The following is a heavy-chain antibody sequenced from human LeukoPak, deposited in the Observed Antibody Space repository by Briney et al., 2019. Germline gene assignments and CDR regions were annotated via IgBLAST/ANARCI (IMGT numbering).Heavy chain of an antibody. Sequence: SETLSLTCTVSGVSISSYYWSWIRQPAGKGLEWIGRIYTSGSTNYNPSLKSRVTISVDTSKNQFSLKTAADTAVYYCARGAYYYGSGSPTPFDYWGQGTLVTVSS. CDR1: GVSISSYY. J-gene: IGHJ4*02. CDR3: ARGAYYYGSGSPTPFDY. D-gene: IGHD3-10*01. CDR2: IYTSGST. V-gene: IGHV4-4*07.